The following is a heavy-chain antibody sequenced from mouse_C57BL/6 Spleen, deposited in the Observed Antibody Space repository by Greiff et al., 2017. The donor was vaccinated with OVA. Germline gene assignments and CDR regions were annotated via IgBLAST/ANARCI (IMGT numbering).Heavy chain of an antibody. V-gene: IGHV1-74*01. CDR3: ASQGVFDY. CDR1: GYTFTSYW. J-gene: IGHJ2*01. CDR2: IHPSDSAN. Sequence: QVQLQQPGAELVKPGASVKVSCKASGYTFTSYWMHWVKQRPGQGLEWIGRIHPSDSANTSNQKFNGKATLTVEKSSSTAYMQLSSLTSADSSVYYCASQGVFDYWGQGTTLTVSS.